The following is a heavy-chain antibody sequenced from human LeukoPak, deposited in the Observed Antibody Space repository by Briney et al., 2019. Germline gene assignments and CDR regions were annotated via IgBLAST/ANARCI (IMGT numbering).Heavy chain of an antibody. J-gene: IGHJ4*02. CDR1: GFTFSSYA. Sequence: GGSLRLSCAASGFTFSSYAMNWVRQAPGKGLEWVSVISGSGGSTNYADSVKGRFTISRDNSKNTLYLQMNSLRAEDTAVYYCARGENPTYYDILTGYYNVEDYFDYWGQGTLVTVSS. CDR2: ISGSGGST. D-gene: IGHD3-9*01. V-gene: IGHV3-23*01. CDR3: ARGENPTYYDILTGYYNVEDYFDY.